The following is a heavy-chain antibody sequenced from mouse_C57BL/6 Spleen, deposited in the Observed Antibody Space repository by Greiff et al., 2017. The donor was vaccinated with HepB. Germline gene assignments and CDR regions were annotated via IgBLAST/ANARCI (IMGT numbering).Heavy chain of an antibody. CDR2: IYPGDGDT. J-gene: IGHJ2*01. D-gene: IGHD2-4*01. CDR1: GYAFSSYW. CDR3: ARGVYDYDDGFDY. Sequence: VQLQQSGAELVKPGASVKISCKASGYAFSSYWMNWVKQRPGKGLEWIGQIYPGDGDTNYNGKFKGKATLTADKSSSTAYMQLSSLTSEDSAVYFCARGVYDYDDGFDYWGQGTTVTVSS. V-gene: IGHV1-80*01.